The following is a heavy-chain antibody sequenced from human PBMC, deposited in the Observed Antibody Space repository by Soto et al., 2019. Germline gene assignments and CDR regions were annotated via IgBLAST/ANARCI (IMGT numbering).Heavy chain of an antibody. J-gene: IGHJ4*02. CDR2: IKCNASEK. D-gene: IGHD3-10*01. Sequence: GGSMKLSSAASGVAVGSYGMAWVRQAPGKGLEGFATIKCNASEKKYLYSVKGRFTMSRGNAKNALYMQIDSLRAYDTAVYYCARASGYGSGTSVNHYLDDWGQATLVTVSS. V-gene: IGHV3-7*01. CDR1: GVAVGSYG. CDR3: ARASGYGSGTSVNHYLDD.